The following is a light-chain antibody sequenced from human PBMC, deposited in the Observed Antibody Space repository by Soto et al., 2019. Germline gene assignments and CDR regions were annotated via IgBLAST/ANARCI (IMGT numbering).Light chain of an antibody. J-gene: IGKJ1*01. CDR1: QSISSW. CDR3: ET. CDR2: KAS. Sequence: DIQMTQSPSTLSASVGDRVTITCRASQSISSWLAWYQQKPGKAPKLLIYKASSLESGVPSRFSGSGSGTELTLHGRSLLREGFAADYHETFGQGTKVQIK. V-gene: IGKV1-5*03.